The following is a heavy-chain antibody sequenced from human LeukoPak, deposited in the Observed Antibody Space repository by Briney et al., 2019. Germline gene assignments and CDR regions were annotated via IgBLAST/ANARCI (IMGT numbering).Heavy chain of an antibody. D-gene: IGHD3-10*01. CDR2: IYYSGST. V-gene: IGHV4-39*07. CDR3: ARDLSPITMVRGVIITPGAFDI. J-gene: IGHJ3*02. CDR1: GGSISSSSYY. Sequence: SETLSLTCTVSGGSISSSSYYWGWIRQPPGKGLEWIGSIYYSGSTYYNPSLKIRVTISVDTSKNQFSLKLSSVTAADTAVYYCARDLSPITMVRGVIITPGAFDIWGQGTMVTVSS.